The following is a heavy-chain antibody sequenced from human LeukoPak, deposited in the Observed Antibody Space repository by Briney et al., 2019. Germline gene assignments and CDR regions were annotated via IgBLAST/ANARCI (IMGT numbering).Heavy chain of an antibody. CDR1: GGTFSSYA. CDR3: ASGIAAAGTYYYYGMDV. V-gene: IGHV1-69*13. J-gene: IGHJ6*02. CDR2: IIPIFGTA. Sequence: GASVQVSCKASGGTFSSYAISWVRQAPGQGLEWMGGIIPIFGTANYAQKFQGRVTITADESTSTAYMELSSLRSEDTAVYYCASGIAAAGTYYYYGMDVWGQGTTVTVSS. D-gene: IGHD6-13*01.